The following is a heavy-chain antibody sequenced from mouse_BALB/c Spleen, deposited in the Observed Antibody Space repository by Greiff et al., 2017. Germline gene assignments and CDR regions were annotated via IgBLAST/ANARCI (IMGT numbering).Heavy chain of an antibody. CDR3: ARDRRFNTEAMDY. CDR2: IWGDGST. CDR1: GFSLTGYG. V-gene: IGHV2-6-7*01. J-gene: IGHJ4*01. Sequence: VQGVESGPGLVAPSQSLSITCTVSGFSLTGYGVNWVRQPPGKGLEWLGMIWGDGSTDYNSALKSRLSISKDNSKSQVFLKMNSLQTDDTARYYCARDRRFNTEAMDYWGQGTSVTVSS.